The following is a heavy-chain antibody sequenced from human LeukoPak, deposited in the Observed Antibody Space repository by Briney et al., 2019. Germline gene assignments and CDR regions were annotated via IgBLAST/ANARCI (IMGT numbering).Heavy chain of an antibody. CDR1: GFTFSSYA. J-gene: IGHJ6*02. V-gene: IGHV3-23*01. CDR3: AKALNPMISSYGMDV. Sequence: GGSLRLSCVASGFTFSSYAMSWVRQAPGKGLEWVSAISGSGGSTYYADSVKGRFTISRDNSKNTLYLQMNSLRAEDTAVYYCAKALNPMISSYGMDVWGQGTTVTVSS. D-gene: IGHD3-22*01. CDR2: ISGSGGST.